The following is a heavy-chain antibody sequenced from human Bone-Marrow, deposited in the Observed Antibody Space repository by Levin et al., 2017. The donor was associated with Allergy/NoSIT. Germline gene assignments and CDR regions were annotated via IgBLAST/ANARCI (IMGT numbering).Heavy chain of an antibody. CDR1: GYTFTGYY. CDR2: INPNSGGT. Sequence: ASVKVSCKASGYTFTGYYMHWVRQAPGQGLEWMGRINPNSGGTNYAQKFQGRVTMTRDTSISTAYMELSRLRSDDTAVYYCARLFLDRSQSWFDPWGQGTLVTVSS. J-gene: IGHJ5*02. V-gene: IGHV1-2*06. CDR3: ARLFLDRSQSWFDP. D-gene: IGHD3-3*01.